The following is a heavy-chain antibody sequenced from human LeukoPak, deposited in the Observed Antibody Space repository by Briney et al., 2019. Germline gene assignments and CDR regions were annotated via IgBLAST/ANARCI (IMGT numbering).Heavy chain of an antibody. Sequence: SQTLSLTCAISGDSVSSNSAAWNWIRQSPSKGLEWLGRTYYRSKWYNEYAQSVKSRITINADTSKHQFSMQLTSVTPEDTAVYYCARTIGILDLWGRGTLVAVAS. D-gene: IGHD1-26*01. CDR1: GDSVSSNSAA. J-gene: IGHJ2*01. CDR3: ARTIGILDL. V-gene: IGHV6-1*01. CDR2: TYYRSKWYN.